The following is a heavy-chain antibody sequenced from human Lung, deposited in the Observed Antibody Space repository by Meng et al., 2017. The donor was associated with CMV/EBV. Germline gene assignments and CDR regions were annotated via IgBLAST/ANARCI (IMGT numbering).Heavy chain of an antibody. J-gene: IGHJ4*02. D-gene: IGHD3-3*01. V-gene: IGHV4-59*01. CDR1: GGSISSYY. Sequence: SXTXSLXFTVSGGSISSYYWSWIRQPPGKGLEWIGYIYYSGSTTYNPSLKSRVTISVDTSKTQFALKLSYVTAADTDVYYCARTPGGTIFGVVDFDYWGQGTXVTVAS. CDR2: IYYSGST. CDR3: ARTPGGTIFGVVDFDY.